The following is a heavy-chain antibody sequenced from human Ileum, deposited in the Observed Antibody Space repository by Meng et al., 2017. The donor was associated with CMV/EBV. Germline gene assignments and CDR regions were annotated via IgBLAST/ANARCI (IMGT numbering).Heavy chain of an antibody. CDR3: ARQGGSNFGMDV. V-gene: IGHV5-51*01. D-gene: IGHD3-16*01. Sequence: GESLKISCKGSAHTFSNYYIAWVRQVPGKGLEWMGIIYPDDFDTRYSPSFQGQVTISVDKSISTAYLQWGSLKASDTAIYYCARQGGSNFGMDVWGQGTTVTVSS. J-gene: IGHJ6*02. CDR1: AHTFSNYY. CDR2: IYPDDFDT.